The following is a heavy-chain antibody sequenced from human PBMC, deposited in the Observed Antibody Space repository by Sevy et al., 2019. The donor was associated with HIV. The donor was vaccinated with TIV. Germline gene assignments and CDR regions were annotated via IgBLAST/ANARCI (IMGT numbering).Heavy chain of an antibody. CDR1: GFTFKNYA. CDR2: ISYDGANK. V-gene: IGHV3-30-3*01. D-gene: IGHD3-9*01. J-gene: IGHJ6*03. CDR3: ARDGYYDISTGYYYYYYYYMDV. Sequence: GGSLRLSCAASGFTFKNYAMHWVRQAPGKGLEWVAVISYDGANKYFVDSVKGRFIVSRDNSENTLYLQMISLTPEDTAVYVCARDGYYDISTGYYYYYYYYMDVWGKGTTVTVSS.